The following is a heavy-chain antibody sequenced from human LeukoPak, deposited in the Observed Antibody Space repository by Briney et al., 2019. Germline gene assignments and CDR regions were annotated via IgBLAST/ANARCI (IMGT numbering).Heavy chain of an antibody. CDR3: AKDHTSLLRFLEWFRYDAFDI. CDR2: IYPGDSDT. D-gene: IGHD3-3*01. V-gene: IGHV5-51*01. J-gene: IGHJ3*02. CDR1: GYSFTNSW. Sequence: GESLQISCKGSGYSFTNSWIGWVRQMPGKGLEWMGIIYPGDSDTRYSPSFQGQVTISADKSISTAYLQWSSLRAEDTAVYYCAKDHTSLLRFLEWFRYDAFDIWGQGTMVTVSS.